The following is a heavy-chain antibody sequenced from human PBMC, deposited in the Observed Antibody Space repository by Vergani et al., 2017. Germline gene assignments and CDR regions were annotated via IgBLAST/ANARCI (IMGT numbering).Heavy chain of an antibody. CDR2: IYYSGST. CDR3: ARIRDSGGYYTGFDY. Sequence: QVQLQQWGAGLLKPSETLSLTCAVYGGSFSGYYWSWIRQPPGKGLEWIGYIYYSGSTNYNPSLKSRVTISVDTSKNQFSLKLSSVTAADTAVDYCARIRDSGGYYTGFDYWGQGTLVTVSS. J-gene: IGHJ4*02. D-gene: IGHD3-22*01. V-gene: IGHV4-34*11. CDR1: GGSFSGYY.